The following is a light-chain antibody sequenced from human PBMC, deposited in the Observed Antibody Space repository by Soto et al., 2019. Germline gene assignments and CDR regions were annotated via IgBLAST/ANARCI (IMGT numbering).Light chain of an antibody. Sequence: DIQMTQSPSTLSASVGDRVTITCRASQTISSWLAWYQQKPGKAPKLLIYKASTLKSGVPSRFSGSGSGTDFTLTISSLQPEDFATYFCKQSSAFPLTFGGGTKVDIK. CDR1: QTISSW. J-gene: IGKJ4*01. CDR3: KQSSAFPLT. CDR2: KAS. V-gene: IGKV1-5*03.